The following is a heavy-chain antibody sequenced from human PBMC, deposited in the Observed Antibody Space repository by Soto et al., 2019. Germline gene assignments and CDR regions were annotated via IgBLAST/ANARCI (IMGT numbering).Heavy chain of an antibody. Sequence: GASVKVSCKASGYTFTGYYMHWVRQAPGQGLEWMGWINPNSGGTNYAQKFQGWVTMTRDTSISTAYMELSRLRSDDTAVYYCARSPYYDFWSGYHMDVWGQGTTVTVSS. J-gene: IGHJ6*02. CDR3: ARSPYYDFWSGYHMDV. CDR1: GYTFTGYY. D-gene: IGHD3-3*01. V-gene: IGHV1-2*04. CDR2: INPNSGGT.